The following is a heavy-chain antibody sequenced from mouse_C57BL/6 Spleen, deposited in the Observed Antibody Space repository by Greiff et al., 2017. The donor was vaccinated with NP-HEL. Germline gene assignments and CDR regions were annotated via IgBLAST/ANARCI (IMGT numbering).Heavy chain of an antibody. J-gene: IGHJ3*01. Sequence: VHVKQSGPELVKPGASVKISCKASGYSFTGYYMNWVKQSPEKSLEWIGEINPSTGGTTYNQKFKAKATLTVAKSSSTAYMQLKSLTSEDSAVYYCARQPEAWFADWGQGTLVTVSA. CDR3: ARQPEAWFAD. CDR2: INPSTGGT. CDR1: GYSFTGYY. D-gene: IGHD6-1*01. V-gene: IGHV1-42*01.